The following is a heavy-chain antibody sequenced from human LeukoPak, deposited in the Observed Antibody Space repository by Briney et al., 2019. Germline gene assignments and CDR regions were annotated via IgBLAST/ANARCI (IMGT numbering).Heavy chain of an antibody. D-gene: IGHD3-10*01. CDR3: ARGDGSGGRAFDI. CDR2: IYYSGST. J-gene: IGHJ3*02. CDR1: GGSISSYY. Sequence: NPSETLSLTCTVSGGSISSYYWSWIRQPPGKGLEWIGYIYYSGSTNYNPSLKSRVTISVDTSKNQFSLKLSSVTAADTAVYYCARGDGSGGRAFDIWGQGTMVTVSS. V-gene: IGHV4-59*01.